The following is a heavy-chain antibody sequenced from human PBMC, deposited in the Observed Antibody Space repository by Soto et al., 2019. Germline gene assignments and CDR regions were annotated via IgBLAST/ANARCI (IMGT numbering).Heavy chain of an antibody. D-gene: IGHD2-2*01. CDR3: ARGVGSSTPRY. Sequence: SETLSLTCSVSGDSLKNHYWAWIRHSPGKGLEWIGNIYDSGSTNYSPALKSRVSMSVDTSKNLFSLKMNSVTAADTAVYYCARGVGSSTPRYWGRGTLVTVYS. CDR1: GDSLKNHY. CDR2: IYDSGST. V-gene: IGHV4-59*11. J-gene: IGHJ4*02.